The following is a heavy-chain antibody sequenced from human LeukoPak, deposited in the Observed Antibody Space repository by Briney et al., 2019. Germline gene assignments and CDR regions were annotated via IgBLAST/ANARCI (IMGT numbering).Heavy chain of an antibody. Sequence: GGSLRLSCAASGFTFSSYSMHWVRQAPGKGLEWVGVISYDGSNKVYKDSVKGLFTISRDNSKNTLYLQMNSLRAEDTAVYYCAKELAVAGTVDYWGQGTLVTVSS. CDR3: AKELAVAGTVDY. D-gene: IGHD6-19*01. CDR2: ISYDGSNK. J-gene: IGHJ4*02. V-gene: IGHV3-30*04. CDR1: GFTFSSYS.